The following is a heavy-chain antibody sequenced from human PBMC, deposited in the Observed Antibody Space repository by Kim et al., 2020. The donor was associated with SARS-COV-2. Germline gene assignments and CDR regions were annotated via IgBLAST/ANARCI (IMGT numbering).Heavy chain of an antibody. D-gene: IGHD3-3*01. CDR1: GYTFTSYY. CDR2: INPSGGST. CDR3: ARGSITIFGVVIEAWFDP. V-gene: IGHV1-46*01. J-gene: IGHJ5*02. Sequence: ASVKVSCKASGYTFTSYYMHWVRQAPGQGLEWMGIINPSGGSTSYAQKFQGRVTMTRDTSTSTVYMELSSLRSEDTAVYYCARGSITIFGVVIEAWFDPWGQGTLVTVSS.